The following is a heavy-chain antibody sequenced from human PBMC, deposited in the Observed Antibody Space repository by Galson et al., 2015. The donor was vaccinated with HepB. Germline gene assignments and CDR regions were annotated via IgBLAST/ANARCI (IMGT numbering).Heavy chain of an antibody. CDR3: ARAGTPGGRNMFYFDL. CDR1: GFTFSDYY. V-gene: IGHV3-11*01. D-gene: IGHD2/OR15-2a*01. J-gene: IGHJ4*02. Sequence: SLRLSCAASGFTFSDYYMSWIRQVPGKGLEWLSYISNNDHAIYYADSVKGRFTISRDNAKNLLYLQMSNLRAEDTAVYYCARAGTPGGRNMFYFDLWGQGTLVTVSS. CDR2: ISNNDHAI.